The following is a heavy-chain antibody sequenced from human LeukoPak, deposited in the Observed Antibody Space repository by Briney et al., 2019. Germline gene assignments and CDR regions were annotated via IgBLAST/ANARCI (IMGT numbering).Heavy chain of an antibody. CDR2: IYYSGST. V-gene: IGHV4-30-4*01. J-gene: IGHJ4*02. CDR3: ARHPPMIVVDPYYFDY. D-gene: IGHD3-22*01. CDR1: GGSISSGDYY. Sequence: SETLSLTCTVSGGSISSGDYYWSWIRQPPGKGLEWIGYIYYSGSTYYNPSLKSRLIISVDTSKNQFSLKLTSLTAADTAVYYCARHPPMIVVDPYYFDYWGQGTLVTVSS.